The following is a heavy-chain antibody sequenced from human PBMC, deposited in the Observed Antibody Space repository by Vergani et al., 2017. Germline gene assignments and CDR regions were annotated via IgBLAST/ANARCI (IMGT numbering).Heavy chain of an antibody. Sequence: EVQLVESGGGLVQPGGSLRLSCVVSGFTLSSYSMNWVRQAPGKGLEWIAYLSTSGNIIYYSDSVRGRFTISRDTAKNSVFLHMNSLAAEDTAVYYCARDLSVLPWDWGQGTLVSVSS. CDR3: ARDLSVLPWD. J-gene: IGHJ4*02. CDR2: LSTSGNII. V-gene: IGHV3-48*01. D-gene: IGHD7-27*01. CDR1: GFTLSSYS.